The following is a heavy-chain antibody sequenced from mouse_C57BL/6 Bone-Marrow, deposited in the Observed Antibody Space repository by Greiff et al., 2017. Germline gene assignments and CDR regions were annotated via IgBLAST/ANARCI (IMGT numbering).Heavy chain of an antibody. J-gene: IGHJ2*01. V-gene: IGHV1-59*01. CDR3: ARSKRVITTVVADY. D-gene: IGHD1-1*01. CDR2: IDPSDSYT. Sequence: VQLQQPGAELVRPGTSVKLSCKASGYTFTSYWMHWVKQRPGQGLEWIGVIDPSDSYTNYNQKFKGKATLTVDTSSSTAYMQLSSLTSEDSAVYYCARSKRVITTVVADYWGKGTTLTVSS. CDR1: GYTFTSYW.